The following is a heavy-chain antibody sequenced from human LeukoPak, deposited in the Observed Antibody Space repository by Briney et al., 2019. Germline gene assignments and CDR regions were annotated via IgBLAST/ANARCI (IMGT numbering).Heavy chain of an antibody. J-gene: IGHJ4*02. Sequence: ETLSLTCGVSGGSISSSNWWSWVRQAPGKGLVWVSRIDTDGSDTSYADSVKGRFTISRDNAKNTLYLQMNSLRAEDTAVYYCARDRYPAAREFDYWGQGTLVSVSS. D-gene: IGHD2-2*01. CDR3: ARDRYPAAREFDY. V-gene: IGHV3-74*01. CDR2: IDTDGSDT. CDR1: GGSISSSNW.